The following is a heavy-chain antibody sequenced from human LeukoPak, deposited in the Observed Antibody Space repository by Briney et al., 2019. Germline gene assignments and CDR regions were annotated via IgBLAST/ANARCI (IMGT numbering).Heavy chain of an antibody. CDR3: ARAAPYCSSTSCYVTGESWERVGSYYYYMDV. D-gene: IGHD2-2*01. CDR2: ISWNSGSI. J-gene: IGHJ6*03. CDR1: GFTFDDYA. Sequence: GGSLRLSCAACGFTFDDYAMHWVRQAPGKGLEWVSGISWNSGSIGYADSVKGRFTISRDNAKNSLYLQMNSLRAEDTALYYCARAAPYCSSTSCYVTGESWERVGSYYYYMDVWGKGTTVTVSS. V-gene: IGHV3-9*01.